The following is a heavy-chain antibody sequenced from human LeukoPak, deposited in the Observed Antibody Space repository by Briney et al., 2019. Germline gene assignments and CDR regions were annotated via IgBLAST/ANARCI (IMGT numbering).Heavy chain of an antibody. J-gene: IGHJ6*02. CDR2: IYTSGST. Sequence: SETLSLTCTVSGGSISSYYWSWIRQPAGKGLEWIGRIYTSGSTNYNPSLKSRVTMSVDMSKNQFSLKLSSVTAADTAVYYCASSPTIFGVVMMDVWGQGTTVTVSS. CDR1: GGSISSYY. V-gene: IGHV4-4*07. D-gene: IGHD3-3*01. CDR3: ASSPTIFGVVMMDV.